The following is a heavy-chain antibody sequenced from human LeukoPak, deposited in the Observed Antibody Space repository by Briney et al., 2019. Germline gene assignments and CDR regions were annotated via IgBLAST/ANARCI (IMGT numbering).Heavy chain of an antibody. CDR3: ARVAAAGTNGPCMDV. CDR2: ISYDGSNK. Sequence: PGRSLRLSCAASGFTFSSYAMHWVRQAPGKGLEWVAVISYDGSNKYYADSVKGRFTISRDNSKNTLYLQMNSLRAEDTAVYYCARVAAAGTNGPCMDVWGQGTTVTVSS. V-gene: IGHV3-30-3*01. CDR1: GFTFSSYA. D-gene: IGHD6-13*01. J-gene: IGHJ6*02.